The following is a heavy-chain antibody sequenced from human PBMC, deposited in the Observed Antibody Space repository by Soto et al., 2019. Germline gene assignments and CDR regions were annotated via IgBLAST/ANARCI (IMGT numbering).Heavy chain of an antibody. CDR1: GASITSGHW. J-gene: IGHJ6*02. Sequence: QVQLQESGPRLVRPSGALSLTCSVSGASITSGHWWTWVRESPGKGLEWIGEISDRGSAYSNPSLKSLVSLSVDKSQNQFSLRLTSVTAAYTASDYCTRSTHAMNGGSHYMALDYDLVTGMDVWGPGTTVTVSS. CDR3: TRSTHAMNGGSHYMALDYDLVTGMDV. CDR2: ISDRGSA. V-gene: IGHV4-4*02. D-gene: IGHD3-16*01.